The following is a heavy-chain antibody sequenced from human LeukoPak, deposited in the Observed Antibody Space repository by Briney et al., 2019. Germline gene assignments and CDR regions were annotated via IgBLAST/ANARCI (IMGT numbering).Heavy chain of an antibody. J-gene: IGHJ2*01. CDR3: ARSARYYYDSSGYYLYWYFDL. D-gene: IGHD3-22*01. V-gene: IGHV4-4*07. CDR1: GGSISSYY. Sequence: PSETLSLTCTVSGGSISSYYWSWIRQPAGKGLEWIGRIYTSESTNYNPSLKSRVTMSEDTSKNQFSLKLSSVTAADTAVYYCARSARYYYDSSGYYLYWYFDLWGRGTLVTVSS. CDR2: IYTSEST.